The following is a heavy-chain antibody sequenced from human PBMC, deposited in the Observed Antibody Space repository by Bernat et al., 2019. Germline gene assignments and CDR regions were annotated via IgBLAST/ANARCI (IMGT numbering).Heavy chain of an antibody. CDR3: ARGGSKLWFGELLLDY. CDR1: GFTFSSYG. V-gene: IGHV3-33*08. Sequence: VQLVESGGGLVQPGGSLRLSCAVSGFTFSSYGMHWVRQAPGKGLEWVAVIWYDGSNKYYAESVKGRFTISRDNSKNTLYLQMNSLRAEDTAVYYCARGGSKLWFGELLLDYWGQGTLVTVSS. J-gene: IGHJ4*02. CDR2: IWYDGSNK. D-gene: IGHD3-10*01.